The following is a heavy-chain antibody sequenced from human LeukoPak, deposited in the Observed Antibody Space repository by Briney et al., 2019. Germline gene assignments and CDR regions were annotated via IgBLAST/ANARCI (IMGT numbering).Heavy chain of an antibody. J-gene: IGHJ4*02. Sequence: PSETLSLTCAVYGGSFSGYYWSWIRQPPGKGLEWIGEINHSGSTNYNPSLKSRVTISVDTSKNQFSLKLSSVTAVDTAVYYCARGRRDVLLWFGELFNFDYWGQGTLVTVSS. V-gene: IGHV4-34*01. CDR1: GGSFSGYY. CDR2: INHSGST. CDR3: ARGRRDVLLWFGELFNFDY. D-gene: IGHD3-10*01.